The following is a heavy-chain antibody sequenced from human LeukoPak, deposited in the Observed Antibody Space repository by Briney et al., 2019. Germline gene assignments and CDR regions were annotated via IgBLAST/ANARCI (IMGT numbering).Heavy chain of an antibody. V-gene: IGHV3-30*18. D-gene: IGHD3-10*01. CDR1: GFTFSSYS. CDR2: ISYDGSNK. J-gene: IGHJ4*02. CDR3: AKDPGGWFRELLNVPNFDY. Sequence: GGSLRLSCAASGFTFSSYSMHWVRQAPGKGLEWVAVISYDGSNKYYAASVKGRFTISRDNSKNTLYLQMNSLRAEDTAVYYCAKDPGGWFRELLNVPNFDYWGQGTLVTVSS.